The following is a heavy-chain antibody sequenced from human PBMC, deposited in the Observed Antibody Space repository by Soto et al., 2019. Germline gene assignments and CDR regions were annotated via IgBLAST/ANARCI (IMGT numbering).Heavy chain of an antibody. CDR3: ARSGRDYYGMDV. Sequence: EVQLVESGGGLVKPGGSLRLSCAASGFTFSSYSMNWVRQAPGKGLEWVSSISSSSSYTNYADSVKGRFTISRDNAKNSLYLQMNSLRAEDTAVYYCARSGRDYYGMDVWGQGTTVTVSS. CDR1: GFTFSSYS. CDR2: ISSSSSYT. V-gene: IGHV3-21*01. J-gene: IGHJ6*02. D-gene: IGHD5-12*01.